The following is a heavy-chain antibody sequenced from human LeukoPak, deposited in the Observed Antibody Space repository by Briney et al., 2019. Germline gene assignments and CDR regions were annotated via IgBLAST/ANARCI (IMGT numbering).Heavy chain of an antibody. CDR1: GGSFSGYY. D-gene: IGHD3-3*01. Sequence: KPSETLSLTCAVYGGSFSGYYWSWIRQPPGKGLEWIGEINHSGSTNYNPSLKSRVTISVDTSKNQFSLKLSSVTAADTAVYYCAREVVGFWSGYPNWFDPWGQGTLVTVSS. CDR3: AREVVGFWSGYPNWFDP. J-gene: IGHJ5*02. V-gene: IGHV4-34*01. CDR2: INHSGST.